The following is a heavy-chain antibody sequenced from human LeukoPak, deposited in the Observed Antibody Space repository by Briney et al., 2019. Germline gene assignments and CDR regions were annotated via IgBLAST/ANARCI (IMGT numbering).Heavy chain of an antibody. CDR2: LYSDGNT. D-gene: IGHD1-14*01. V-gene: IGHV3-53*01. J-gene: IGHJ4*02. CDR3: ARGGEPLAAKTLAY. CDR1: GFTVITND. Sequence: PGGSLRLSCAASGFTVITNDMTWVRQAPGKGLEWVSVLYSDGNTKYADSVQGRFNITRDNSKNILYLEMNSLSLDDTAVYYGARGGEPLAAKTLAYWGQGTLVTVSS.